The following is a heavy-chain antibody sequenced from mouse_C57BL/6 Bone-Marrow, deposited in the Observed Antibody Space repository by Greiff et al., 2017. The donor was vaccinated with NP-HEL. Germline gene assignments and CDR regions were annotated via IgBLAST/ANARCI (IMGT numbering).Heavy chain of an antibody. J-gene: IGHJ4*01. CDR2: ISPYNGDN. CDR1: GYSFTGYF. CDR3: AMRPRMDY. Sequence: EVQLQQSGPELVKPGDSVKISCKASGYSFTGYFMNWVMQRHGKSLEWIGRISPYNGDNFYNQKFKGKATLTVDKSSSTGQMELRSLTSEDSAVYYCAMRPRMDYWGQGTSVSVSS. V-gene: IGHV1-20*01.